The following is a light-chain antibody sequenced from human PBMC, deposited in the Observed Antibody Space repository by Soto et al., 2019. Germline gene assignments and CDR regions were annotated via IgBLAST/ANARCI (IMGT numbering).Light chain of an antibody. Sequence: DIQMTQSPSTLSASVGDRVTITCRASQSISSWLAWYQPKPGKAPNLLIYKASSLESGVPSRFSGSGSGTEFTLTISSLQPDDFATYHCQQYNSYSRTFGQGTKVEIK. CDR2: KAS. J-gene: IGKJ1*01. CDR3: QQYNSYSRT. CDR1: QSISSW. V-gene: IGKV1-5*03.